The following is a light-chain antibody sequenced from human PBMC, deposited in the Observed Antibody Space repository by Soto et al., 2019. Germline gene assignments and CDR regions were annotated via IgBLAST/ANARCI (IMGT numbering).Light chain of an antibody. CDR1: RSNIGAGYE. CDR3: QSYDSSLSALYV. V-gene: IGLV1-40*01. CDR2: GNN. Sequence: QSVLTQPPSVSGAPGQRVTISCTGSRSNIGAGYEVHWYQQLPGTAPKLLIYGNNNRPSGVPDRFSGSKSGTSASLAITGLQAEDEADYYCQSYDSSLSALYVFGTGTTLTVL. J-gene: IGLJ1*01.